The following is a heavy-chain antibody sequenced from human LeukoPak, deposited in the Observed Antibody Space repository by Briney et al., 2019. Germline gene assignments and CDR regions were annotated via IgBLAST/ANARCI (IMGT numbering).Heavy chain of an antibody. J-gene: IGHJ4*02. D-gene: IGHD6-6*01. CDR2: IIPILGIA. CDR1: GGTFSSYA. Sequence: GASVKVSCKASGGTFSSYAISWVRQAPGQGLEWMGRIIPILGIANYAQKFQGRVTITADKSTSTAYMELSSLRSEDTAVYYCARDPSRILPDDYWGQGTLVTVSS. CDR3: ARDPSRILPDDY. V-gene: IGHV1-69*04.